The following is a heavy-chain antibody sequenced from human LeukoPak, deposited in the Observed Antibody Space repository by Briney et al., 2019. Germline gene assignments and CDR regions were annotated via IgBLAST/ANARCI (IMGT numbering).Heavy chain of an antibody. V-gene: IGHV4-34*01. Sequence: SETLSLTCAVYGGSFSGYYWSWIRQPPGKGLEWIGEINHSGSTNYNPSLKSRVTISVDTSKNQFSLKLSSVTAADTAVYYCAGGGWRLDYWGQGTLVTASS. D-gene: IGHD2-15*01. CDR3: AGGGWRLDY. CDR1: GGSFSGYY. CDR2: INHSGST. J-gene: IGHJ4*02.